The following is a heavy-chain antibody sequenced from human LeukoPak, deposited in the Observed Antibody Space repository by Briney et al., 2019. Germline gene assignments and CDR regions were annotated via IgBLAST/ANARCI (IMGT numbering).Heavy chain of an antibody. Sequence: ASVKVSCKASGYFFTNYGISWVRQAPGQGLEWMGWISDYSGNTNYAQKYQGRVTMTTDTSTSTAYMELRSLRSDDTAVYYCAREGIPETIDKFHFYGMDVWGQGTPVTVSS. CDR3: AREGIPETIDKFHFYGMDV. CDR1: GYFFTNYG. J-gene: IGHJ6*02. V-gene: IGHV1-18*01. CDR2: ISDYSGNT. D-gene: IGHD5-18*01.